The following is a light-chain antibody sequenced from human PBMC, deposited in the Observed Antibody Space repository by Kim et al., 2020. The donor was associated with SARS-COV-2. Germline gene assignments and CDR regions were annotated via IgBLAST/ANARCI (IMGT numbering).Light chain of an antibody. CDR2: ETS. V-gene: IGKV3-20*01. Sequence: EIVLTQSPGTLSLSPGERATLSCRASQSISSSYIVWYQQKPGQAPRLLIYETSSRATGIPDRFSGSGSGTDFTLTISRLEPEDFAVYYCQHFDSSLYTFGQGTKLEI. J-gene: IGKJ2*01. CDR3: QHFDSSLYT. CDR1: QSISSSY.